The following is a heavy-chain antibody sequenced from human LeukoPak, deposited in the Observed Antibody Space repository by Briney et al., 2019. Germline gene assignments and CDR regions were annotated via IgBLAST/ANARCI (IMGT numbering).Heavy chain of an antibody. Sequence: SETLSLTCTVSGGSISSSSYYWGWIRQPPGKGLEWIGSIYYSGSTYYNPSLKSRVIISVDTSKNQFSLKLSSVTATDTAVYYCASRRITIFSYYYYTDVWGKGTTVTVSS. CDR2: IYYSGST. D-gene: IGHD3-9*01. CDR1: GGSISSSSYY. V-gene: IGHV4-39*01. J-gene: IGHJ6*03. CDR3: ASRRITIFSYYYYTDV.